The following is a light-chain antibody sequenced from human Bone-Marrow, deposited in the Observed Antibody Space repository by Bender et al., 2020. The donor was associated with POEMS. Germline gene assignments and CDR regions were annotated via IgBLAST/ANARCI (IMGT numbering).Light chain of an antibody. Sequence: QSVLTQPPSASGTPGQRVTISCSGGSSNIGAHAVNWYQHLPGTAPKLLIYSSHRRPSEVPDRFSGSRSGTSASLAISGLQSEDEADYYCATWDDSLSRRWVFGGGTKLTVL. CDR1: SSNIGAHA. CDR3: ATWDDSLSRRWV. CDR2: SSH. J-gene: IGLJ3*02. V-gene: IGLV1-44*01.